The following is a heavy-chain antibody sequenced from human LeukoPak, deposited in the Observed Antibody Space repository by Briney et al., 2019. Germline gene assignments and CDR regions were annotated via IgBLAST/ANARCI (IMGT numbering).Heavy chain of an antibody. J-gene: IGHJ4*02. CDR3: ARSDGDSSGSELDY. CDR1: GGTFSSYA. D-gene: IGHD3-22*01. CDR2: IIPILGIA. V-gene: IGHV1-69*04. Sequence: GASVNHTCKASGGTFSSYAISWVRQAPGQGLEWMGRIIPILGIANYAQKFQGRVTVTADKSTSTAYMELSSLRSEDTAVYYCARSDGDSSGSELDYWGQGSRLSVSS.